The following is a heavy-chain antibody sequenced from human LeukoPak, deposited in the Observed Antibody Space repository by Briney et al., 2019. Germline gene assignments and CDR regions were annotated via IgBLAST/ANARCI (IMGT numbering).Heavy chain of an antibody. CDR3: AREGVGYDFWSGYSPFDY. V-gene: IGHV3-20*04. J-gene: IGHJ4*02. Sequence: GGSLRLSCAASGFTFDDDGMSWVRQAPGKGLEWVSGINWNGGSTGYADSVKGRFTISRDNAKNSLYLQMNSLRAEDTALYYCAREGVGYDFWSGYSPFDYWGQGTLVTVSS. D-gene: IGHD3-3*01. CDR2: INWNGGST. CDR1: GFTFDDDG.